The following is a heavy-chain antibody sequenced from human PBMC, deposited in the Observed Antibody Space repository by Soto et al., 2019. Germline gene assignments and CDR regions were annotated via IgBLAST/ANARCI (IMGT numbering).Heavy chain of an antibody. Sequence: PGGSLRLSCAASGLTSSDYYMSWIRQAPGKGLEWVSSVSGRGGDTYYADSVQGRFTISRDNSKNTLYLQMNSLRAEDTAVYYCAKDFIGTLADAFDIWGLGTMVTVSS. CDR3: AKDFIGTLADAFDI. V-gene: IGHV3-23*01. CDR1: GLTSSDYY. J-gene: IGHJ3*02. CDR2: VSGRGGDT. D-gene: IGHD3-10*01.